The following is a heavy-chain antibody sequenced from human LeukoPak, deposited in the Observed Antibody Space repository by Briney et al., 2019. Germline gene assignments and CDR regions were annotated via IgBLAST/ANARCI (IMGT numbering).Heavy chain of an antibody. CDR2: ISTSGSTI. V-gene: IGHV3-48*03. D-gene: IGHD2-15*01. Sequence: PGGSLRLSCAASGFTFSSYEMNWVRQAPGKGLEWVSYISTSGSTIYYADSVKGRFTISRDNAKNSLYLRLISLRAEDTAVYYCARARNYCSGGSCSPFDYWGQGTLVTVSS. J-gene: IGHJ4*02. CDR1: GFTFSSYE. CDR3: ARARNYCSGGSCSPFDY.